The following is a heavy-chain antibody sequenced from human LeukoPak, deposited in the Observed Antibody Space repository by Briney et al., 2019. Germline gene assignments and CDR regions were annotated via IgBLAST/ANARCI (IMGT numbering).Heavy chain of an antibody. D-gene: IGHD3-22*01. J-gene: IGHJ5*02. CDR3: ASSSSGYPDRA. CDR2: INHSGST. V-gene: IGHV4-34*01. Sequence: SETLSLTCAVYGGSFSGYYWSWIRQPPGKGLEWIGEINHSGSTNYNPSLKSRVTISVDTSKNQFSLKLSSVTAADTAVYYCASSSSGYPDRAWGQGTLVTVPS. CDR1: GGSFSGYY.